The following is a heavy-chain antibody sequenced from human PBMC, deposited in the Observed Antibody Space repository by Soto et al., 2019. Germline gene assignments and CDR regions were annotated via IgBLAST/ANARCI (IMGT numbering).Heavy chain of an antibody. D-gene: IGHD1-26*01. Sequence: SETLSLTCTVSGGSISSSSYYWGWIRQPPGKGLEWIGSIYYSGSTYYNPSLKSRVTISVDTSKNQFSLKLSSVTAADTAVYYCARRDWEGYFDYWGRGTLVTVSS. CDR3: ARRDWEGYFDY. V-gene: IGHV4-39*01. J-gene: IGHJ4*02. CDR1: GGSISSSSYY. CDR2: IYYSGST.